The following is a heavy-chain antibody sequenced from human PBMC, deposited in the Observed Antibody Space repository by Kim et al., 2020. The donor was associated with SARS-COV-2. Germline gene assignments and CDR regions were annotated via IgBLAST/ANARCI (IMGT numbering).Heavy chain of an antibody. V-gene: IGHV3-48*04. CDR2: ISSSSSTI. Sequence: GGSLRLSCAASGFTFSSYSMNWVRQAPGKGLEWVSYISSSSSTIYYADSVKGRLTISRDNAKNSLYLQMNILRAEDTAVNYGARERRGSGSYYKDYWGQG. CDR1: GFTFSSYS. J-gene: IGHJ4*02. D-gene: IGHD3-10*01. CDR3: ARERRGSGSYYKDY.